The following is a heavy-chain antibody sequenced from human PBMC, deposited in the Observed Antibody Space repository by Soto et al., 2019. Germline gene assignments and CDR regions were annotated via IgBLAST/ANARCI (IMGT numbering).Heavy chain of an antibody. V-gene: IGHV4-59*01. CDR2: IYYSGST. CDR1: CGSIISYY. Sequence: SETLSLTCTFSCGSIISYYWSWIRQPPGKGLEWIGYIYYSGSTNYNPSLKSRVTISVDTSKNQFSLKLSSVTAADTAVYYCAGRKNSGAFDIWGQGTMVTVSS. J-gene: IGHJ3*02. D-gene: IGHD3-10*01. CDR3: AGRKNSGAFDI.